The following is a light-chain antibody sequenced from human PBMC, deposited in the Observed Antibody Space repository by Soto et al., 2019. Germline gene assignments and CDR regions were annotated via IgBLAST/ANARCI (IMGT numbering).Light chain of an antibody. Sequence: EILVTQSPGALSLSPGERATLSCRASQSVSSSYLAWYQQKPGQAPRLLFYGASSRATGIPDRFSGGGSGTDFTLTISRLEPEDFAVYYCQQYGSSPLTFGGGTKVDIK. V-gene: IGKV3-20*01. J-gene: IGKJ4*01. CDR1: QSVSSSY. CDR2: GAS. CDR3: QQYGSSPLT.